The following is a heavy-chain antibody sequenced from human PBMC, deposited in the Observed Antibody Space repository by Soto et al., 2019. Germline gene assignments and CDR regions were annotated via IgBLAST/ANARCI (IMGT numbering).Heavy chain of an antibody. CDR2: IRSKAYGGTT. J-gene: IGHJ4*02. CDR3: SRSSLWVTFDY. Sequence: LSLTCAVSGASFGTYYWSWVRQAPGKGLEWVGFIRSKAYGGTTEYAASVKGRFTISRDDSKSIAYLQMNSLKTEDIAVYYCSRSSLWVTFDYWGQGTLVTVSS. V-gene: IGHV3-49*04. D-gene: IGHD3-10*01. CDR1: GASFGTYY.